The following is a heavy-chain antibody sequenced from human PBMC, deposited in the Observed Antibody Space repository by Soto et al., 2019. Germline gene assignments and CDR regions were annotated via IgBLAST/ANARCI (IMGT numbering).Heavy chain of an antibody. CDR3: ARSYSSWYLYYYYYMDV. CDR2: IYYSGST. V-gene: IGHV4-59*08. D-gene: IGHD6-13*01. Sequence: SEPLSLTCTVSGGSISSYYWSWIRQPPGKGLEWIGYIYYSGSTNYNPSLKSRVTISVDTSKNQFSLKLSSVTAADTAVYYCARSYSSWYLYYYYYMDVWGKGTTVTVSS. CDR1: GGSISSYY. J-gene: IGHJ6*03.